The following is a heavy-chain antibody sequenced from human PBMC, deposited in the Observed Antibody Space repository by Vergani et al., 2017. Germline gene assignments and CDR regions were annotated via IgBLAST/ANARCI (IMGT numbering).Heavy chain of an antibody. Sequence: QVQLVQSGAEVKKPGASVKVSCKASGGPFSSYAISWVRQAPGQGLEWMGGIIPIFGTANYAQKFQGRVTITADKSTSTAYMELSSLRSEDTAVYYCARDNWKGALRYYFDYWGQGTLVTVSS. J-gene: IGHJ4*02. CDR1: GGPFSSYA. CDR3: ARDNWKGALRYYFDY. CDR2: IIPIFGTA. D-gene: IGHD1-20*01. V-gene: IGHV1-69*06.